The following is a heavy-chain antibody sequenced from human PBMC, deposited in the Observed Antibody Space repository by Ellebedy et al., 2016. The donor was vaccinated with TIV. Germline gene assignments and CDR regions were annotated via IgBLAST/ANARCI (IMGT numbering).Heavy chain of an antibody. CDR3: ARVPGSFSLNWFDP. Sequence: GGSLRLSXAASGFTFSSYSMNWVRQAPGKGLEWVSYISSSSSTIYYADSVKGRFTISRDNAKSSLYLQMNSLRDEDTAVYYCARVPGSFSLNWFDPWGQGTLVTVSS. V-gene: IGHV3-48*02. D-gene: IGHD3-10*01. J-gene: IGHJ5*02. CDR2: ISSSSSTI. CDR1: GFTFSSYS.